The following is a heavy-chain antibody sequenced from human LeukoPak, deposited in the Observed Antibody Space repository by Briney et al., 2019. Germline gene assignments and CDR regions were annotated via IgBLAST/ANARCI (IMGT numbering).Heavy chain of an antibody. Sequence: KSGGSLRLSCAASGFTFSSYSMNWVRQAPGKGLEWVSSISSSSSYIYYADSVKGRFTISRDNAKNSLYLQMNSLRAEDTAVYYCARDFPFYGPEDYWGQGTLVTVSS. J-gene: IGHJ4*02. D-gene: IGHD2/OR15-2a*01. CDR3: ARDFPFYGPEDY. V-gene: IGHV3-21*01. CDR1: GFTFSSYS. CDR2: ISSSSSYI.